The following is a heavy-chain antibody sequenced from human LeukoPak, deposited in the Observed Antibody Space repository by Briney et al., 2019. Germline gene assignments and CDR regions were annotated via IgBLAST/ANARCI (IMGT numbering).Heavy chain of an antibody. J-gene: IGHJ5*02. V-gene: IGHV3-30-3*01. CDR3: AKDPPYCSSTSCRDPNWFDP. CDR2: ISYDGSNK. D-gene: IGHD2-2*01. CDR1: GFTFSSYA. Sequence: GGSLRLSCAASGFTFSSYAMHWVRQAPGKGLEWVAVISYDGSNKYYADSVKGRFTISRDNSKNTLYLQMNSLRAEDTAVYYCAKDPPYCSSTSCRDPNWFDPWGQGTLVTVSS.